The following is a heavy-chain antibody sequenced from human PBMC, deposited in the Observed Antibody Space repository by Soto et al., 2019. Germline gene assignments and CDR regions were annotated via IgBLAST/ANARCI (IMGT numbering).Heavy chain of an antibody. J-gene: IGHJ6*02. CDR3: ARDGSRPGSTYCYYYGMDV. CDR2: IDPSDSYT. V-gene: IGHV5-10-1*01. D-gene: IGHD2-2*01. Sequence: PGESLKISCKGSGYSFTSYWISWVRQMPGKGLEWMGRIDPSDSYTNYSPSFQGHVTISADKSISTAYLQWSSLKASDTAMYYCARDGSRPGSTYCYYYGMDVWGQGTTVTVSS. CDR1: GYSFTSYW.